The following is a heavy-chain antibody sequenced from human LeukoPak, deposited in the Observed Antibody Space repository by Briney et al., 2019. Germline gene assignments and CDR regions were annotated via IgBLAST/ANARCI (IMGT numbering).Heavy chain of an antibody. J-gene: IGHJ3*02. D-gene: IGHD2-2*02. CDR3: ARDREGIVVVPAAILVDAFDI. CDR2: ISAYNGNT. V-gene: IGHV1-18*01. Sequence: ASVKVSCKASGYTFTSYGISWVRQAPGQGLEWMGWISAYNGNTNYAQKLQGRVTMTTDTSTSTAYMELRSLRSEDTAVYYCARDREGIVVVPAAILVDAFDIWGQGTMVTVSS. CDR1: GYTFTSYG.